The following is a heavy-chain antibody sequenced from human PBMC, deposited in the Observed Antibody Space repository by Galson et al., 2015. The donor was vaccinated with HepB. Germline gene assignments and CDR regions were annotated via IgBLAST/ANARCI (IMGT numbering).Heavy chain of an antibody. J-gene: IGHJ4*02. CDR3: AKDPYRYCSSTTCSLFDY. Sequence: SLRLSCAASGFTFSSYGMHWVRQAPGKGLEWVAVISYDGSNTYYADSVKGRFTISRDNSKNTLYLHMNSLRADDTAVYYCAKDPYRYCSSTTCSLFDYWGQGTLVTVSS. CDR2: ISYDGSNT. V-gene: IGHV3-30*18. CDR1: GFTFSSYG. D-gene: IGHD2-2*01.